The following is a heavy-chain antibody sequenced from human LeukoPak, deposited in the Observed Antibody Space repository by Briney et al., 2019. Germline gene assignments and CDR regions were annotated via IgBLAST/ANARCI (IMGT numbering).Heavy chain of an antibody. J-gene: IGHJ5*02. CDR2: ISAYNGNT. Sequence: ASVKVSCKASGYTFTSYSISWVRQAPGQGLEWMGWISAYNGNTSYAQKLQGRVTMTTDTSTSTAYMELRSLRSDDTAVYYCARTRRITMPYARVGWFDPWGQGTLVTVSS. CDR3: ARTRRITMPYARVGWFDP. CDR1: GYTFTSYS. D-gene: IGHD3-10*01. V-gene: IGHV1-18*01.